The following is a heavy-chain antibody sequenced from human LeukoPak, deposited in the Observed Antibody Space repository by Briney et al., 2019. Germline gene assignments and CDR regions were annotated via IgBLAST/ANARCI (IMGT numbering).Heavy chain of an antibody. J-gene: IGHJ3*02. V-gene: IGHV4-59*01. CDR3: ARFPTKQLVANGAFDI. D-gene: IGHD6-6*01. CDR1: GGSISSYY. Sequence: PSETLSLTCTVSGGSISSYYWSWIRQPPGKGLEWIGYIYYSGSTNYNPSLKSRVTISVDTSKNQFSLKLSSVTAADTAVYYCARFPTKQLVANGAFDIWGQGTMVTVSS. CDR2: IYYSGST.